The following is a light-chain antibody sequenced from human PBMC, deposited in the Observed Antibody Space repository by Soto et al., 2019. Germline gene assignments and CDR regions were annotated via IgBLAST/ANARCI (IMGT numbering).Light chain of an antibody. CDR1: QSVSASY. CDR2: AAS. V-gene: IGKV3-20*01. J-gene: IGKJ5*01. Sequence: EIVLTQSPVTLSLSPGERATLSCRASQSVSASYLAWYQQKPGQAPRLLIYAASSRATGIPDRFSGSGSGTDFTLTVSRLEPEDFAVYYCQQYGNSPAITFGQGTRLEIK. CDR3: QQYGNSPAIT.